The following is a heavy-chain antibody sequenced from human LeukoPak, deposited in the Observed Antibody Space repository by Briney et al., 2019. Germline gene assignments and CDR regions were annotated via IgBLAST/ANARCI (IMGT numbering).Heavy chain of an antibody. CDR1: GFTFSSYW. Sequence: PGGSLRLSCAASGFTFSSYWMSWVRQAPGKGLEWVSSISSSSSYIYYADSVKGRFTISRDNAKNSLYLQMNSLRAEDTAVYYCARDSWFGITMIVVARDAFDIWGQGTMVTVSS. CDR3: ARDSWFGITMIVVARDAFDI. D-gene: IGHD3-22*01. CDR2: ISSSSSYI. V-gene: IGHV3-21*01. J-gene: IGHJ3*02.